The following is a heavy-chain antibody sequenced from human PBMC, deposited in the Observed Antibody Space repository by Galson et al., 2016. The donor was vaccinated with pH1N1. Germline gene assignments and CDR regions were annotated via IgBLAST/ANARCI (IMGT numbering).Heavy chain of an antibody. CDR3: ARFGGVIQLWWYFDL. V-gene: IGHV3-9*01. D-gene: IGHD5-18*01. CDR1: GFTFDDYA. J-gene: IGHJ2*01. CDR2: IRWNGGSI. Sequence: SLRLSCAASGFTFDDYAMHWVRQAPGKGLEWVSGIRWNGGSIGYADSVKGRFTISRDNAKNSLYLQMNSLRAEDTALYYCARFGGVIQLWWYFDLWGRGTLVTVSS.